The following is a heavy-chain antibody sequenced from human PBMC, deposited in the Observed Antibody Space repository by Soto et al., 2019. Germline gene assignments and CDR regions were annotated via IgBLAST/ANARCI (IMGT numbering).Heavy chain of an antibody. J-gene: IGHJ6*02. Sequence: EVQLVESGGGLVKPGGSLRLSCAASGFTFSSYTMNWVRQAPGKGLEWVSSINSIGSYIYDVDSVKGRFTISRDNAQKSLYLEMNSLRVEDTAIYYCARVGTTLMRGGIRGNHYGMDVWGQGTTVIVSS. V-gene: IGHV3-21*01. CDR3: ARVGTTLMRGGIRGNHYGMDV. CDR1: GFTFSSYT. CDR2: INSIGSYI. D-gene: IGHD3-10*01.